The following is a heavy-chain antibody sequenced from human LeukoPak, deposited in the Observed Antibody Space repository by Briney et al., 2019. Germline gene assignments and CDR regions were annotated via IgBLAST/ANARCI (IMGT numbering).Heavy chain of an antibody. CDR1: GGSFSGYY. D-gene: IGHD3-10*01. J-gene: IGHJ4*02. CDR3: ARHPVSMVRGVSRGFDY. CDR2: INHSGST. Sequence: SETLSLTCAVYGGSFSGYYWSWIRQPPGKGLEWIGEINHSGSTNYNPSLKSRVTISVDTSKNQFSLKLSSVTAADTAVYYCARHPVSMVRGVSRGFDYWGQGTLVTVSS. V-gene: IGHV4-34*01.